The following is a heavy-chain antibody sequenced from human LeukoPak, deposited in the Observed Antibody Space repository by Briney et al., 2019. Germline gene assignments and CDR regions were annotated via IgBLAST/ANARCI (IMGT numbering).Heavy chain of an antibody. CDR2: IYYSGST. D-gene: IGHD4-17*01. J-gene: IGHJ4*02. V-gene: IGHV4-59*01. CDR1: GGSISSYY. Sequence: SETLSLTCTVSGGSISSYYWSWIRQPPGKGLEWIGYIYYSGSTNYNPSLKSRVTISVDTSKNQFSLKLSSVTATDTAVYYCARGADTVADYWGQGTLVTVSS. CDR3: ARGADTVADY.